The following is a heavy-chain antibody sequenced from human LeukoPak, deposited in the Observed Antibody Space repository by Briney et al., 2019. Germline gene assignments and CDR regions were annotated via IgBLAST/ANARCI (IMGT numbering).Heavy chain of an antibody. V-gene: IGHV1-46*01. J-gene: IGHJ6*03. D-gene: IGHD6-6*01. CDR2: INPSGGST. CDR1: GYTFTSYY. CDR3: ASYSSSSLRYYYMDV. Sequence: ASVKVSCKASGYTFTSYYMHWVRQAPGQGLEWMGIINPSGGSTSYAQKFQGRVTRTRDTSTSTVYMELSSLRSEDTAVYYCASYSSSSLRYYYMDVWGKGTTVTVSS.